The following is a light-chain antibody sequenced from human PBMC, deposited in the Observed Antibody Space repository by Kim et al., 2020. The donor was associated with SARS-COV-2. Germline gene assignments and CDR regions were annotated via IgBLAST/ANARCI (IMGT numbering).Light chain of an antibody. CDR1: QSVNTF. CDR3: HQRGGWPLT. Sequence: EIVLTQSPATLSLSPGERATLSCRASQSVNTFLAWYQQRPGQAPRLLIYDASNRATGIPARFSGSGSGTDFTLTISTLEHEDFAVYYCHQRGGWPLTFGGGTKVEIK. J-gene: IGKJ4*01. V-gene: IGKV3-11*01. CDR2: DAS.